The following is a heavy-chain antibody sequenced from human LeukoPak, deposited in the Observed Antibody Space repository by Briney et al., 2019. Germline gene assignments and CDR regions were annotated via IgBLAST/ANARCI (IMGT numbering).Heavy chain of an antibody. CDR3: VGEKSFFGEAI. CDR1: DVSITTYY. J-gene: IGHJ3*02. V-gene: IGHV4-59*01. Sequence: TSETLSLTCTVSDVSITTYYWNWVRQPPGKGLEWIGHMFYSGTTSYNPSLKSRVAISVDTFKSRVSLTVTSVTAADTAVYYCVGEKSFFGEAIWSQGTLVTVSS. CDR2: MFYSGTT. D-gene: IGHD3-10*01.